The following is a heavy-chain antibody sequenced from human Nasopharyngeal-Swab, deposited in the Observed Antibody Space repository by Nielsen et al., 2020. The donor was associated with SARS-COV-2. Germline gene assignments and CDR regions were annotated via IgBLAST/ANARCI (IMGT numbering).Heavy chain of an antibody. CDR3: ARVKVDSSGPLDY. J-gene: IGHJ4*02. CDR2: ISASSGEI. CDR1: GFIFSFSTYS. V-gene: IGHV3-21*01. Sequence: GESLKISCAASGFIFSFSTYSMNWVRQAPGKGLEWVSVISASSGEIYYADSVKGRFTISRDNAKNSLYLQMNSLRAEDTAVYYCARVKVDSSGPLDYWGQGTLVTVSS. D-gene: IGHD3-22*01.